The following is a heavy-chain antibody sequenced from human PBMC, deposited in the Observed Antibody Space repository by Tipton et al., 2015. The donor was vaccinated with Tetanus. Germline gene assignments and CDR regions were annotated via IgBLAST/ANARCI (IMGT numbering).Heavy chain of an antibody. J-gene: IGHJ4*02. Sequence: SLRLSCAASGFIFDSYALSWVRQAPGKGLEWVSAISGGGTSTYYADSAKGRFTISRDNSKNTLYLQMNSLRAEDTAVYYCAKASGITYVDFWSGSYYFHYWGQGTLVTVSS. CDR2: ISGGGTST. D-gene: IGHD3-3*01. CDR3: AKASGITYVDFWSGSYYFHY. V-gene: IGHV3-23*01. CDR1: GFIFDSYA.